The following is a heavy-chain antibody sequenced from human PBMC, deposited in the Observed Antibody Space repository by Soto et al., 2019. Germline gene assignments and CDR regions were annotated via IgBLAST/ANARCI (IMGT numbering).Heavy chain of an antibody. CDR3: TRALASGDY. V-gene: IGHV1-46*03. J-gene: IGHJ4*02. D-gene: IGHD6-6*01. CDR1: GYIFTNFY. Sequence: QVQLVQPGAEVKKPGASVKFSCKASGYIFTNFYIHWVRQAPGQGLEWIGIINPNGGSTNYAQNFQGRVTMTRDTSTSTVYMDLSSLRSEDAAVYYCTRALASGDYWCQGTLSTVSS. CDR2: INPNGGST.